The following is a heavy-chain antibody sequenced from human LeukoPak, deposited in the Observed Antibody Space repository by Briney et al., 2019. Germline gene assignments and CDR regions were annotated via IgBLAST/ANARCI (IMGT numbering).Heavy chain of an antibody. Sequence: SETLSLTCTVSGASISTSYWSWIRQPPGKGLEWIGYIYYSGSTNYNPSLKSRVTISVDTSKNQFSLRLSSATAADTAVYYCARAYYYGSGSYYLPRARFDPWGQGSLVTVSS. D-gene: IGHD3-10*01. CDR2: IYYSGST. J-gene: IGHJ5*02. V-gene: IGHV4-59*01. CDR3: ARAYYYGSGSYYLPRARFDP. CDR1: GASISTSY.